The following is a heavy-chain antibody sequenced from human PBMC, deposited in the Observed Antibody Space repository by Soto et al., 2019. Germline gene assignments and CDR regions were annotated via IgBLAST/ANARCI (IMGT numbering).Heavy chain of an antibody. V-gene: IGHV3-30*18. Sequence: GSLRLSCAASGFTFSSYGMHWVRQAPGKGLEWVAVISYDGSNKYYADSVKGRFTISRDNSKNTLYLQMNSLRAEDTAVYYCAKDVTPRGSHYYYGMDVWGQGTTVTVSS. CDR3: AKDVTPRGSHYYYGMDV. CDR1: GFTFSSYG. CDR2: ISYDGSNK. D-gene: IGHD2-21*02. J-gene: IGHJ6*02.